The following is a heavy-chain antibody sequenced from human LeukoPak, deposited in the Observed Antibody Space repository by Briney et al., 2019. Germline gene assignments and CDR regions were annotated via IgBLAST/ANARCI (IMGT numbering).Heavy chain of an antibody. Sequence: SETLTLTCTVSGGSISSNGYYWGWIRQPPGKGLVWLGSVYYTGRTYYNPSLKSRVTISADTAKNHFSLNLSSVTAADTAVYYCASSTSGWYNGNDYWGQGTLVTVSS. D-gene: IGHD6-19*01. CDR1: GGSISSNGYY. CDR3: ASSTSGWYNGNDY. V-gene: IGHV4-39*02. CDR2: VYYTGRT. J-gene: IGHJ4*02.